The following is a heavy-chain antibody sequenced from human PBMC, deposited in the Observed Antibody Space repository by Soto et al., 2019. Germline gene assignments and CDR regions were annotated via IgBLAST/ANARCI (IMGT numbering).Heavy chain of an antibody. J-gene: IGHJ4*02. D-gene: IGHD6-19*01. CDR3: ARDGVVAGLYLDL. Sequence: GGSLRLSCVASGFTFSSHWMSWVRQAPGKGLEWVANINQDGREIDYLDSLKGRFTISRDNARNSLYLQVNSVRAEDTAVYYCARDGVVAGLYLDLWGQGTLVTVSS. CDR2: INQDGREI. CDR1: GFTFSSHW. V-gene: IGHV3-7*01.